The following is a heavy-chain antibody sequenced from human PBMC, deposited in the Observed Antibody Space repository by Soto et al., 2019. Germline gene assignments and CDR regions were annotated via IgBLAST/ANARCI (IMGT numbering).Heavy chain of an antibody. J-gene: IGHJ6*02. D-gene: IGHD3-3*01. CDR3: ARDFPHTIFGVGGAGHHTT. CDR1: GGSVSSGSYY. V-gene: IGHV4-61*01. Sequence: QVRLQESGPGLVKPSETLTLTCTVSGGSVSSGSYYWSWIRQPAEKGLEWIGYIYYSGSTNYNPSLKSRVTISVDTSKNQFSLKLSSVTAADTAVYYCARDFPHTIFGVGGAGHHTTWGQGTTVTVSS. CDR2: IYYSGST.